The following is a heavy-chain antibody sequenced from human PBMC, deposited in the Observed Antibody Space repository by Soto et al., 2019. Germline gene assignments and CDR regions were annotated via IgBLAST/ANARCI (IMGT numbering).Heavy chain of an antibody. CDR3: AKDMYYYDSSGYLLDY. J-gene: IGHJ4*02. D-gene: IGHD3-22*01. CDR1: GFTFDDYT. V-gene: IGHV3-43*01. CDR2: ISWDGGST. Sequence: HPGGSLRLSCAASGFTFDDYTMHWVRQAPGKGLEWVSLISWDGGSTYYADSVKGRFTISRDNSKNSLYLQMNSLRTEDTALYYCAKDMYYYDSSGYLLDYWGQGTLVTVSS.